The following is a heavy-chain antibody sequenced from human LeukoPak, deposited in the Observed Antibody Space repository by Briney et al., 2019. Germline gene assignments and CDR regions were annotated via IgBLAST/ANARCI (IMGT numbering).Heavy chain of an antibody. D-gene: IGHD4-11*01. CDR2: ISSSGTYI. CDR1: GFTFSSYS. Sequence: GGSLRLSCAASGFTFSSYSMNWVRQAPGKGLEWVSSISSSGTYIYYADSVKGRFTISRDNVENSLYLQMNSLRAEDTAVYYCARDASYSPYYFDYWGQGTLVTVSS. V-gene: IGHV3-21*01. CDR3: ARDASYSPYYFDY. J-gene: IGHJ4*02.